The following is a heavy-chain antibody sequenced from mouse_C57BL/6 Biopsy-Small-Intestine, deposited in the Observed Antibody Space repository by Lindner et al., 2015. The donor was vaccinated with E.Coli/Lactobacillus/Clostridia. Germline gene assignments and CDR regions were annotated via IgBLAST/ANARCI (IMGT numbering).Heavy chain of an antibody. CDR1: GFSLTSYG. Sequence: VQLQESGPWPRWRPHRACPSLVTVSGFSLTSYGVDWVRQPPGKGLEWLGVMWGGGNTNYNSALMSRLSISKDNSKSQVFLKMNSLQTDDTAMYYCAKHEGGFAYWGQGTLVTVSA. V-gene: IGHV2-9*01. J-gene: IGHJ3*01. CDR2: MWGGGNT. CDR3: AKHEGGFAY.